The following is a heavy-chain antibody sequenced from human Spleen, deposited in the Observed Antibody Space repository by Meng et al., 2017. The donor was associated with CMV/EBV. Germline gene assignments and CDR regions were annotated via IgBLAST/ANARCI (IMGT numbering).Heavy chain of an antibody. CDR3: AREITIFGVVITSYYGMDV. D-gene: IGHD3-3*01. CDR1: GFTFSSYS. V-gene: IGHV3-21*01. CDR2: ISSSSYI. Sequence: GGSLRLSCAASGFTFSSYSMNWVRQAPGKGLEWVSSISSSSYIYYADSVKGRFTISRDNAKNSLYLQMNSLRAEDTAVYYCAREITIFGVVITSYYGMDVWGQGTTVTVSS. J-gene: IGHJ6*02.